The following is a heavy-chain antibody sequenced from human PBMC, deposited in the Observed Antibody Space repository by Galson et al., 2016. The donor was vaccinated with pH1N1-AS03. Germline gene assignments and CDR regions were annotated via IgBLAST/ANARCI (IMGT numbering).Heavy chain of an antibody. CDR1: GDSTFDYY. CDR3: ARDPPLEIGWYFDL. V-gene: IGHV4-4*09. Sequence: SETLSLTCTVSGDSTFDYYWNWIRQPPGKGLEWIGYIQTTGNTKYNPSLKSRVTMSIDTSKNQFSLHLMSVTAAGTALYYCARDPPLEIGWYFDLGGRGTLVTVSS. D-gene: IGHD3-3*01. J-gene: IGHJ2*01. CDR2: IQTTGNT.